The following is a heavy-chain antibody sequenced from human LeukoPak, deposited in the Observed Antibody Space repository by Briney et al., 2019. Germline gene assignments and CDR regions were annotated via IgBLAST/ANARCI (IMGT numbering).Heavy chain of an antibody. CDR1: GGSFSGYY. CDR2: INHSGST. CDR3: ARGHLHSGESYYYYYYMDV. V-gene: IGHV4-34*01. D-gene: IGHD3-10*01. Sequence: SETLSLTCAVYGGSFSGYYWSWIRQPPGKGLEWIGEINHSGSTNYNPSLKSRVTILVDTSKNQFSLKLSSVTAADTAVYYCARGHLHSGESYYYYYYMDVWGKGTTVTVSS. J-gene: IGHJ6*03.